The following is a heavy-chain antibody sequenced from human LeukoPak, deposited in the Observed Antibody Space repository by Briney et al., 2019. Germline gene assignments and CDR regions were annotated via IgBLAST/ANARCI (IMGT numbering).Heavy chain of an antibody. V-gene: IGHV3-48*01. CDR2: ISSSSSTI. D-gene: IGHD3-22*01. CDR3: AKDYYDSSGYYYPLDY. Sequence: GGSLRLSCAASGFTFSSYSMNWVRKAPGKGLEWVSYISSSSSTIYYADSVKGRFTISRDNAKNSLYLQMNSLRAEDTAVYYCAKDYYDSSGYYYPLDYWGQGTLVTVSS. J-gene: IGHJ4*02. CDR1: GFTFSSYS.